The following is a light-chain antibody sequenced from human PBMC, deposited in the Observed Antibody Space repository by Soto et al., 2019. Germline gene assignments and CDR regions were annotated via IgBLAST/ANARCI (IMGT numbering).Light chain of an antibody. CDR3: SSYTSSSTL. Sequence: QSALTQPPSVSGSPGQSITISCTGTSSDVGGYNYVSWYQQHPGKAPKLLIYDVSNRPSGVSNRFSGSKSGNTASLTISGLQADDEADYYCSSYTSSSTLFGGGTKVTVL. V-gene: IGLV2-14*01. CDR2: DVS. CDR1: SSDVGGYNY. J-gene: IGLJ2*01.